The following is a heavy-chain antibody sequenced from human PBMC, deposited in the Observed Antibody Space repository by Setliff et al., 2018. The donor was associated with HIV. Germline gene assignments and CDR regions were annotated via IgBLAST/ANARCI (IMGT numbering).Heavy chain of an antibody. D-gene: IGHD1-1*01. J-gene: IGHJ4*02. CDR2: INHSGST. CDR3: ARGASKELDY. Sequence: PSETLSLTCTVSGDSISSDFYWGWIRQPPGKGLEWIGEINHSGSTSYNPSLMSRVTISVDTSKDQFSLKLRSVTAADTAVYYCARGASKELDYWGPGTLVTVSS. CDR1: GDSISSDFY. V-gene: IGHV4-38-2*02.